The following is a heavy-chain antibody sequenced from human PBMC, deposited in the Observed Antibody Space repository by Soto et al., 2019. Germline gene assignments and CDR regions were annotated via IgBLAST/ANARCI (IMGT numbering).Heavy chain of an antibody. Sequence: GGSLRLSCAASGFTFSSYWMHWVRQAPGKGLVWVSRINSDGSSTSYADSVKGRFTISRDNAKNTLYLQMNSLRAEDTAVYYSARNELGVYYYYGMDVWGQGTRVTVS. V-gene: IGHV3-74*01. CDR2: INSDGSST. J-gene: IGHJ6*02. CDR3: ARNELGVYYYYGMDV. CDR1: GFTFSSYW. D-gene: IGHD3-3*01.